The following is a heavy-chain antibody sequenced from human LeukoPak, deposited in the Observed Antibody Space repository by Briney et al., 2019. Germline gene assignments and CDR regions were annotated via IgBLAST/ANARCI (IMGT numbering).Heavy chain of an antibody. Sequence: GGSLRLSCSASGFTFSSYAMHWVRQAPGQGLEYVSTITGNGGRTYYADSVKGRFTISRDNSKNTPYLQMSSLRPEDTAVYYCVKVLGAYIADYWGQGTLVTVSS. J-gene: IGHJ4*02. CDR3: VKVLGAYIADY. CDR1: GFTFSSYA. CDR2: ITGNGGRT. D-gene: IGHD3-3*02. V-gene: IGHV3-64D*09.